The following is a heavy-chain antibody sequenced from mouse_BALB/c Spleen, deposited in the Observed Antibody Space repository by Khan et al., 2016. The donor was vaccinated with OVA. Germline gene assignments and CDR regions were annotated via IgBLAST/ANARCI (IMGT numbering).Heavy chain of an antibody. CDR1: GYTFNNYY. V-gene: IGHV1S81*02. CDR2: INPNNGDA. D-gene: IGHD2-3*01. Sequence: VQLQESGAELVKPGASVKLSCKASGYTFNNYYMYWVKQRPGQGLEWIGEINPNNGDANFNETFKNKATLTVDKSSNTAFMQLSRLTSEDSAVYYCTRSGDGSFAYWGQGTLVTVSA. CDR3: TRSGDGSFAY. J-gene: IGHJ3*01.